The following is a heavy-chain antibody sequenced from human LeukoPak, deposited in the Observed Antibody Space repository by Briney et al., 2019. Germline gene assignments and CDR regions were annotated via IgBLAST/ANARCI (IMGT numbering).Heavy chain of an antibody. CDR3: ARAPPYSSGWYRY. V-gene: IGHV4-34*01. J-gene: IGHJ4*02. Sequence: SETLSLTCAVYGGSFSGYYWSWIRQPPGKGLEWIGEINHSGSTNYNPSLKSRVTISVDTSKNQFSLKLSSVTAADTAVYYCARAPPYSSGWYRYWGQGTLVTVSS. CDR1: GGSFSGYY. D-gene: IGHD6-19*01. CDR2: INHSGST.